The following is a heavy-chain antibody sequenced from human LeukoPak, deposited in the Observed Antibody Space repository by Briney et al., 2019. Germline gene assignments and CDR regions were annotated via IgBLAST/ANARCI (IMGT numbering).Heavy chain of an antibody. CDR3: AKAVSIAARNYFDY. J-gene: IGHJ4*02. Sequence: GGSLRLSCAASGFTFTTYWMHWVRQAPGKGLVWVSHINSDGSITSYADSVKGRFTISRDNAKNTLYLQMNSLRAEDTALYYCAKAVSIAARNYFDYWGQGTLVTVSS. CDR1: GFTFTTYW. CDR2: INSDGSIT. V-gene: IGHV3-74*01. D-gene: IGHD6-6*01.